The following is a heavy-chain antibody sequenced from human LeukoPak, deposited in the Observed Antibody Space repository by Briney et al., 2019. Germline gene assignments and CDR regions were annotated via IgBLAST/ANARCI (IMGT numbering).Heavy chain of an antibody. CDR2: ISGSGGST. CDR3: AEDRYASDF. D-gene: IGHD2-2*01. J-gene: IGHJ4*02. Sequence: GGSLRLSCPVSGFTVSSYAMGCVRQAPGKGLEWVSAISGSGGSTYYADSVKGRFTISRDNSKNTLYLQMNSLRAEDTAVYYCAEDRYASDFWGQGTLVTVSS. V-gene: IGHV3-23*01. CDR1: GFTVSSYA.